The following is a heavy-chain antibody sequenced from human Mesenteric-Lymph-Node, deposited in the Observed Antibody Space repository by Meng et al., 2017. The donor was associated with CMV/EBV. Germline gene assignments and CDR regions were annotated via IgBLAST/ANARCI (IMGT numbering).Heavy chain of an antibody. CDR2: ISHSGST. V-gene: IGHV4-4*01. CDR3: ARSPGFWSLDY. D-gene: IGHD2-8*02. J-gene: IGHJ4*02. CDR1: CDSSRSTLW. Sequence: LPCAFSCDSSRSTLWLRWVRPPPGKGLEWIGEISHSGSTNYHPSLQSRVTISLDKTNNHFSLRLTSVTAADTGVYFCARSPGFWSLDYWGRGTLVTVSS.